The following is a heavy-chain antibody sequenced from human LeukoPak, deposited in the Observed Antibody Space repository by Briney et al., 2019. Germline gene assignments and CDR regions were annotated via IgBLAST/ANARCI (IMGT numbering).Heavy chain of an antibody. V-gene: IGHV3-21*01. CDR2: ISTSSSYI. Sequence: GGSLRLSCAASGFTFSSYSMNWVRQAPGKGLEWVSFISTSSSYIYYADSLKGRFTISRDNAKNSLYLQMDSLRAEDTAVYYCARDRGYSYGSWGQGTLVTVSS. CDR3: ARDRGYSYGS. CDR1: GFTFSSYS. J-gene: IGHJ4*02. D-gene: IGHD5-18*01.